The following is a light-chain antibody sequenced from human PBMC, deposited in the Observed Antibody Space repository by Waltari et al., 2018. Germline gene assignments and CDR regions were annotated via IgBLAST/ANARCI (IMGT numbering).Light chain of an antibody. Sequence: DIQITQSPSALSASVVDRVTIPCRASQSIRNYLNWYQQKSGKPPKVLIYGASSLQSGVPSRFSGSESETDFTLIINKQPPKDFAVYYCQQSYSTLVTFGQGTRLEIK. CDR2: GAS. CDR3: QQSYSTLVT. CDR1: QSIRNY. J-gene: IGKJ5*01. V-gene: IGKV1-39*01.